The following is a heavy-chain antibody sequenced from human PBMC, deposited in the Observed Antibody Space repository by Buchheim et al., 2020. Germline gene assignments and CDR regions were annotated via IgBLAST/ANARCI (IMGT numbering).Heavy chain of an antibody. CDR3: ASSAPFGAMAHDY. J-gene: IGHJ4*02. CDR2: IKQDGSEK. Sequence: EVQLVESGGGLVQPGGSLRLSCAASGFTFSSYWMSWVRQAPGKGLEWVANIKQDGSEKYYVDSLKGRFTISIDNAKNSLYLQMNSLRAEDTAVYYCASSAPFGAMAHDYWGQGTL. CDR1: GFTFSSYW. V-gene: IGHV3-7*01. D-gene: IGHD3-10*01.